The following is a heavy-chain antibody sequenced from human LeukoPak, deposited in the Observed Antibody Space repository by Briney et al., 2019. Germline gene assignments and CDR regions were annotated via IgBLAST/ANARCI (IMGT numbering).Heavy chain of an antibody. CDR3: ARDRVASGRFGEVAS. CDR2: ISGGGSYI. V-gene: IGHV3-21*01. CDR1: GFIFSTYS. J-gene: IGHJ5*02. D-gene: IGHD3-10*01. Sequence: PGGSLRLSCAASGFIFSTYSMNWVRQAPGKGLEWVSFISGGGSYIYYAESVKGRFTISRDNAKNSLYLQMNSLRAEDTAIYYCARDRVASGRFGEVASWGQGTLVTVSS.